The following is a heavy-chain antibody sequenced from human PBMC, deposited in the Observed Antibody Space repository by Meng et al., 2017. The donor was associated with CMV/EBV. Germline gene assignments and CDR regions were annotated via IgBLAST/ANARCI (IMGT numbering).Heavy chain of an antibody. CDR2: ISGSGGST. CDR1: GFTFSSYA. Sequence: GESLKISCAASGFTFSSYAMSWVRQAPGKGLEWVSAISGSGGSTYYADSVKGRFTISRDNSKNTLYLQMNSLRAEDTAVYYCERDRAIAARHFDYWGQGTLVTVSS. J-gene: IGHJ4*02. CDR3: ERDRAIAARHFDY. V-gene: IGHV3-23*01. D-gene: IGHD6-6*01.